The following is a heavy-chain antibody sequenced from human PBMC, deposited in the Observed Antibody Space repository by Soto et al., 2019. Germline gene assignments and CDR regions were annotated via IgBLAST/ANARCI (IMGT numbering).Heavy chain of an antibody. CDR3: AKKNGAQQWLLLFDF. V-gene: IGHV3-23*01. Sequence: GGSLRLSCAASGFIFNTFTMSWVRQAPGKGLEWVSSVSDSGSSTYYGDSVKGRFSVSRDNSKNMLYLQMNILIAEDTAIYYCAKKNGAQQWLLLFDFWGQGTRVTVSS. CDR1: GFIFNTFT. D-gene: IGHD6-19*01. CDR2: VSDSGSST. J-gene: IGHJ4*02.